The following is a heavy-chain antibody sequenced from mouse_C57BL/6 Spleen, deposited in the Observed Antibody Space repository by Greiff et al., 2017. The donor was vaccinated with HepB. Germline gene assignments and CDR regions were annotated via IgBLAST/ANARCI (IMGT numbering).Heavy chain of an antibody. J-gene: IGHJ1*03. CDR3: AMDLIYDGYFWYIDV. V-gene: IGHV5-6*01. Sequence: EVQLVESGGDLVKPGGSLKLSCAASGFTFSSYGMSWVRQTPDKRLEWVATISSGGSYTYYPDSVKGRFTTSRDNAKNTLYLQMSSLKSEDPAMYYCAMDLIYDGYFWYIDVWGTGTTVTVSS. CDR2: ISSGGSYT. CDR1: GFTFSSYG. D-gene: IGHD2-3*01.